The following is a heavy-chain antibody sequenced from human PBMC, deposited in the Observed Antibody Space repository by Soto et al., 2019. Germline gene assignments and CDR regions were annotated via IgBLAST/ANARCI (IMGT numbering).Heavy chain of an antibody. V-gene: IGHV4-59*01. CDR1: GASLRDNY. CDR3: VRAGWSSSWYFDY. D-gene: IGHD6-13*01. J-gene: IGHJ4*02. Sequence: RSLTCTVSGASLRDNYWSWIRQAPGKGLEWLGYIYSSGATNSNPSLKSRVTISVDTSKNQFSLRLSSVTAADTAVYYCVRAGWSSSWYFDYWGQGTLVTVSS. CDR2: IYSSGAT.